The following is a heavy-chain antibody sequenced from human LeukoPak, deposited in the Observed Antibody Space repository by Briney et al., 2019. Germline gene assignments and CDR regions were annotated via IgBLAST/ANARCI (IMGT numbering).Heavy chain of an antibody. J-gene: IGHJ4*02. V-gene: IGHV4-34*01. Sequence: SETLSLTCAVYGGSFSGYYWSWLRQPPGKGLEWIGEINHSGSTNYNPSLKSRVTISIDTSKNQFSLKLSSVTAADTAVYYCARMSPRLLTLTVTTSKGFDYWGQGTLVTVSS. CDR2: INHSGST. CDR3: ARMSPRLLTLTVTTSKGFDY. CDR1: GGSFSGYY. D-gene: IGHD4-17*01.